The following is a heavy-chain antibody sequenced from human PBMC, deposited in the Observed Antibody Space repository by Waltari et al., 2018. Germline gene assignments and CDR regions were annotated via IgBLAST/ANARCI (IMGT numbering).Heavy chain of an antibody. CDR1: GGNFSRHA. CDR3: ARDGVEMAAITILDY. CDR2: IILIFGTT. D-gene: IGHD5-12*01. J-gene: IGHJ4*02. V-gene: IGHV1-69*01. Sequence: QVQLVQSGAEVKKPGSSVMVSCKASGGNFSRHAFSWLRQAPGQGLEWMGGIILIFGTTNYAQKFQGRVTITADEPTSTTYMELSSLRSEDTAVYYCARDGVEMAAITILDYWGQGTLVSVSS.